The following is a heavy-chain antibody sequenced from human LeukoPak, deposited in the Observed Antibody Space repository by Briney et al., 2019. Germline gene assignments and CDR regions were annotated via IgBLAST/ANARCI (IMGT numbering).Heavy chain of an antibody. CDR1: GGSISSYY. D-gene: IGHD3-22*01. CDR2: IYTSGST. CDR3: ARGPYYYDSSGYQI. J-gene: IGHJ4*02. Sequence: PSETLSLTCTVSGGSISSYYWSWIRQPAGKGLEWIGRIYTSGSTNYNPSLKSRVTMSVDTSKNQFSLKLSSVTAADTAVYYCARGPYYYDSSGYQIWGQGTLVTVSS. V-gene: IGHV4-4*07.